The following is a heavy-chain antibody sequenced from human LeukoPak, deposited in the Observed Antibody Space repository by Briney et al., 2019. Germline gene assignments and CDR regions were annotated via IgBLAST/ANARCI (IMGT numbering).Heavy chain of an antibody. Sequence: PSETLSLTCTVSGGSISGYYWSWIRQPPGKGLEWIGYIYYSGNTNYNPSLKSRVTISVDTSKNQFSLKLSSVTAADTALYYCARAGYNYGFFNLHYWGQGTLVTVSS. J-gene: IGHJ4*02. CDR2: IYYSGNT. D-gene: IGHD5-18*01. CDR1: GGSISGYY. CDR3: ARAGYNYGFFNLHY. V-gene: IGHV4-59*08.